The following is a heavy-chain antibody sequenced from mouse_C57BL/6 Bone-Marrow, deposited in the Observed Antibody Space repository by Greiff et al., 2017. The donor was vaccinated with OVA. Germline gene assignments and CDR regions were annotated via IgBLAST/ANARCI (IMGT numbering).Heavy chain of an antibody. CDR3: ARSGLFAY. J-gene: IGHJ3*01. CDR1: GYTFTSYD. CDR2: IYPRDGST. Sequence: VKLVESGPELVKPGASVKLSCKASGYTFTSYDINWVKQRPGQGLEWIGWIYPRDGSTKYNEKFKGKATLTVDTSSSTAYMELHSLTSEDSAVYFCARSGLFAYWGQGTLVTVSA. V-gene: IGHV1-85*01. D-gene: IGHD3-1*01.